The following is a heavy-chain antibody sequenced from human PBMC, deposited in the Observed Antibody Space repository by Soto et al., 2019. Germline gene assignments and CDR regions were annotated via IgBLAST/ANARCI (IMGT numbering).Heavy chain of an antibody. D-gene: IGHD3-16*01. CDR1: GFTLSRYW. CDR2: IKQDGSEK. Sequence: EVQLVESGGGLVQPGGSLRLSCAASGFTLSRYWMSWVRQAPGKGLEWVANIKQDGSEKKYVNSVKGRFTISRDNAKNSLFLQRNSLRAEDTAVYYCARDRILGGMDVRGQGTTVTVSS. V-gene: IGHV3-7*01. J-gene: IGHJ6*02. CDR3: ARDRILGGMDV.